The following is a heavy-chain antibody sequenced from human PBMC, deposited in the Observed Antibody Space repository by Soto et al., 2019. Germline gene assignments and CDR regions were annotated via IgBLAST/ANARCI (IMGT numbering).Heavy chain of an antibody. CDR2: IIPIFGTA. J-gene: IGHJ4*02. D-gene: IGHD6-6*01. CDR3: AREGQLRGYFDY. CDR1: GGTFSSYA. V-gene: IGHV1-69*12. Sequence: QVQLVQSGAEVKKPGSSVKVSCKASGGTFSSYAISWVRQAPGQGLEWMGGIIPIFGTAKYAQKFQGRVTINADESTSTAYMELSSLRSEDTAVYYCAREGQLRGYFDYWGQGTLVTVSS.